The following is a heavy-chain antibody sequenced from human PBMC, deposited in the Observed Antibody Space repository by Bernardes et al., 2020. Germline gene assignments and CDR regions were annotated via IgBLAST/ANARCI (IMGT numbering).Heavy chain of an antibody. CDR3: TTTRVSTWYAHRGMDV. D-gene: IGHD6-13*01. CDR2: FIPEDGQT. CDR1: GDTLSALSALSELS. J-gene: IGHJ6*02. Sequence: ASVKVSCKVSGDTLSALSALSELSVYWVRQGPGKGLEWIGGFIPEDGQTLYAQKFQGRVTMTEDTSTGTAYMQLSSLTFEDTAVYYCTTTRVSTWYAHRGMDVWGQGTTITVSS. V-gene: IGHV1-24*01.